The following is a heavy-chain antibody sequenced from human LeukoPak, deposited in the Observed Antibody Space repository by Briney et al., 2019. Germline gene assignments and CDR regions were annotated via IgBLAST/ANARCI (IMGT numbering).Heavy chain of an antibody. D-gene: IGHD3-10*01. CDR1: GFTFSSYA. CDR3: ARHYYGSGNYYSPIRF. J-gene: IGHJ4*02. CDR2: ISGSGGST. V-gene: IGHV3-23*01. Sequence: PGGSLRLSCAASGFTFSSYAMSWVRQAPGKGLEWVSAISGSGGSTYYADSVKGRFTISRDNSKNTLYLQMNSLRAEDTAVYYCARHYYGSGNYYSPIRFWGQGTLVTVSS.